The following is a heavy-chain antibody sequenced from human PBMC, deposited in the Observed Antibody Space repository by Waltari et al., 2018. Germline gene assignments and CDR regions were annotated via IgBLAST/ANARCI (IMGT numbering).Heavy chain of an antibody. J-gene: IGHJ6*02. Sequence: EVQLVASGGGLVQPGGSLRLSCAASGFPFSSSSMSWVRQAPGKGLEWVANIKQDGSEKYYVDSVKGRFTISRDNAKNSLYLQMNSLRAEDTAVYYCARASPEGYYYGMDVWGQGTTVTVSS. CDR3: ARASPEGYYYGMDV. CDR1: GFPFSSSS. V-gene: IGHV3-7*04. CDR2: IKQDGSEK.